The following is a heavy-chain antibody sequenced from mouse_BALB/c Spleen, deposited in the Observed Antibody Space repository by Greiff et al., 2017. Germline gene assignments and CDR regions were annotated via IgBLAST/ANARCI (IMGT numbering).Heavy chain of an antibody. CDR2: FYPGSGSI. J-gene: IGHJ1*01. CDR3: AIHLYYYGSSYGCFDV. Sequence: QVQLQQSGAGLVKPGASVKLSCKASGYTFTEYIIHWVKQRSGQGLEWIGWFYPGSGSIKYNEKFKDKATLTADKSSSTVYMELSRLTSEDSAVYFCAIHLYYYGSSYGCFDVWGAGTTVTVSS. V-gene: IGHV1-62-2*01. D-gene: IGHD1-1*01. CDR1: GYTFTEYI.